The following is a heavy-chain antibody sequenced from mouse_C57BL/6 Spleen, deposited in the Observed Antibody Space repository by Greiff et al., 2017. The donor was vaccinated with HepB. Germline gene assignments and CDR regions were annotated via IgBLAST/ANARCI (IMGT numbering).Heavy chain of an antibody. J-gene: IGHJ4*01. CDR2: IYPSDSET. CDR1: GYTFTSYW. Sequence: VQLQQSGAELVRPGSSVKLSCKASGYTFTSYWMDWVKQRPGQGLEWIGNIYPSDSETHYNQKFKDKATLTVDKSSSTAYMQLSSLTSEDSAVYYCAREGYDYYAMDYWGQGTSVTVSS. V-gene: IGHV1-61*01. CDR3: AREGYDYYAMDY. D-gene: IGHD2-2*01.